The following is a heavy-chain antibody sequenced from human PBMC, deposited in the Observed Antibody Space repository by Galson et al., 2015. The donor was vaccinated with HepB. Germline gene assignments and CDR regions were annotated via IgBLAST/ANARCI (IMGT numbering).Heavy chain of an antibody. Sequence: SVKVSCKASGYTFTSNGISWVRQAPGQGLEWVGWISSRSGKTNSAQRLQGRVTMTTDTSTSTSYMELRRMRSDDTAIYYCVRDRLHSFDYWGQGTLVTVSS. J-gene: IGHJ4*02. CDR2: ISSRSGKT. CDR1: GYTFTSNG. V-gene: IGHV1-18*04. CDR3: VRDRLHSFDY.